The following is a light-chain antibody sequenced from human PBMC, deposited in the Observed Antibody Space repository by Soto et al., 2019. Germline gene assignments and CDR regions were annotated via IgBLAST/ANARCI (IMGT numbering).Light chain of an antibody. J-gene: IGKJ2*01. CDR1: KGVTRNY. Sequence: ELVLPQPQGTLSLSPGEKATLSSRPSKGVTRNYLACYQPRLGKPPRLLFYAAFNRAPGIPNRFSGSGSGTDFTLTISGLEPEDFAMYYCQHYDSPPLYIFGPGTKLEI. CDR2: AAF. V-gene: IGKV3-20*01. CDR3: QHYDSPPLYI.